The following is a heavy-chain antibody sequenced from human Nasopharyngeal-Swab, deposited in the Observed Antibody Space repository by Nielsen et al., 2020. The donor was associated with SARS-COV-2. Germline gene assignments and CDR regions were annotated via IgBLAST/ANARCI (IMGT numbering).Heavy chain of an antibody. J-gene: IGHJ5*02. CDR2: IYFSGST. D-gene: IGHD1/OR15-1a*01. V-gene: IGHV4-31*03. CDR3: ATAMEHSNEASGVRRWFDP. Sequence: SETLSLTCSVSGASIRSGGYYWTWIRQIPGKGLEWIGYIYFSGSTKYNPSLKSRVTISGDTSQNQVSLRLSSATAAGPAVYYCATAMEHSNEASGVRRWFDPWGQGTLVTGSS. CDR1: GASIRSGGYY.